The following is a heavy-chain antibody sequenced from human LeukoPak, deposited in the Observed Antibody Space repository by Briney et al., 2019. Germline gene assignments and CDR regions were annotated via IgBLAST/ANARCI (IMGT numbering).Heavy chain of an antibody. D-gene: IGHD2-2*01. V-gene: IGHV4-59*11. CDR3: ARGPRLGPMI. Sequence: PSGTLSLTCSVSGGSINSHYWNWIRQTPEKGLEWIGYIFYTGSTNYNPSLKSRVTISVDRSKNQVSLKLSSVTAADTAVYYCARGPRLGPMIWGQGTMVTVSS. CDR1: GGSINSHY. CDR2: IFYTGST. J-gene: IGHJ3*02.